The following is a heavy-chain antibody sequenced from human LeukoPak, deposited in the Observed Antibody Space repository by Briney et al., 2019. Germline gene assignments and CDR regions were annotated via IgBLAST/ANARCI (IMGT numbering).Heavy chain of an antibody. CDR3: ARRPYYPFAYYYGSGSYYQFDY. D-gene: IGHD3-10*01. J-gene: IGHJ4*02. V-gene: IGHV4-34*01. Sequence: SETLSLTCAVYGGSFSGYYWSWIRQPPGKGLEWIGEINHSGSTNYNPSLKSRVTISVDTSKNQFSLKLSSVTAADTAVYYCARRPYYPFAYYYGSGSYYQFDYWGRGTLVTVSS. CDR1: GGSFSGYY. CDR2: INHSGST.